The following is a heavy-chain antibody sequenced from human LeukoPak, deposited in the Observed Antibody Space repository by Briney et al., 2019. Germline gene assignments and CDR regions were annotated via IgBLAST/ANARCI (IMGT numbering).Heavy chain of an antibody. D-gene: IGHD3-9*01. Sequence: ASVKVSCKASGYTFTSYYMHWVRQAPGQGLEWMGIINPSGGSTSYAQKFQGRVTMTRDTSISTAYMELSRLRSDDTAVYYCARQYYDILTGYYNFDYWGQGTLVTVSS. J-gene: IGHJ4*02. V-gene: IGHV1-46*01. CDR1: GYTFTSYY. CDR2: INPSGGST. CDR3: ARQYYDILTGYYNFDY.